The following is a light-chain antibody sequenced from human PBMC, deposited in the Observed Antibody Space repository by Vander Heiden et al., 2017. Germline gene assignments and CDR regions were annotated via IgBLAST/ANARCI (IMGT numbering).Light chain of an antibody. Sequence: DIDKTQSPSTLSVSVGDRVTITCRASQSISTWLAWYQQKPGKPPKLLIYKASSLQSGVPSTFSGSGSGTEFSLTISSLQPDDFATYYCQQYNTAPYTFGQGTNLQI. CDR3: QQYNTAPYT. CDR2: KAS. J-gene: IGKJ2*01. CDR1: QSISTW. V-gene: IGKV1-5*03.